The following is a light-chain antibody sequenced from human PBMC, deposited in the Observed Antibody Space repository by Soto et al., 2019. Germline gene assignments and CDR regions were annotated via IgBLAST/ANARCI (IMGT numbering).Light chain of an antibody. CDR3: QQRSNWPLT. J-gene: IGKJ4*01. V-gene: IGKV3-11*01. Sequence: EIVLTQFPATLSFSPGERASLSCRASQSVSSYLAWYQQKRGQAPRLLIYDSSNRATGIPARFSGSGSGTDFSLTISSLEPEDFAVYYCQQRSNWPLTFGGGTKVDIK. CDR1: QSVSSY. CDR2: DSS.